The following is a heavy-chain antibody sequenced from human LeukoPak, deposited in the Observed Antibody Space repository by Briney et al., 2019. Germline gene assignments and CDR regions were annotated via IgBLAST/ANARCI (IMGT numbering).Heavy chain of an antibody. V-gene: IGHV3-23*01. CDR1: GFTFSSYA. CDR2: ISGSGGST. J-gene: IGHJ5*02. CDR3: AKDPTYYYDSSGHP. D-gene: IGHD3-22*01. Sequence: GGSLRLSCAASGFTFSSYAMSWVRQAPGKGLEWVSAISGSGGSTYYADSVKGRFTISRDNSKNTLHLQMNSLRAEDTAVYYCAKDPTYYYDSSGHPWGQGTLVTVSS.